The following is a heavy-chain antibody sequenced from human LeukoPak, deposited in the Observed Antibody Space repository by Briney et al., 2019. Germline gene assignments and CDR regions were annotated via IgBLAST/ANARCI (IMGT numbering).Heavy chain of an antibody. J-gene: IGHJ6*02. CDR3: AKHITVTTRPLGYGMDV. V-gene: IGHV3-23*01. D-gene: IGHD4-17*01. CDR2: ISGSGGST. Sequence: GGSLRLTCAASGFTFGSYAMSWFGQAPGKGLEWVSVISGSGGSTYYADSVKGRFTISRDNSKNTLYLQMNSLRAEDTAVYYCAKHITVTTRPLGYGMDVWGQGTAVTVSS. CDR1: GFTFGSYA.